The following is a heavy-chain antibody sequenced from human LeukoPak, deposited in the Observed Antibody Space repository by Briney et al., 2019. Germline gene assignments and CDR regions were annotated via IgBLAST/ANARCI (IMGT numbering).Heavy chain of an antibody. J-gene: IGHJ4*02. V-gene: IGHV3-53*01. CDR2: IYSGGST. D-gene: IGHD3-22*01. CDR1: GVTVSSSY. Sequence: GGSLGLSCAASGVTVSSSYMTWVRQAPGKGLEWVSVIYSGGSTYYADSVKGRFTISRDNSKNTLYLQMNSLRAEDTALYYCARGGVSMIVPIFWGQGTLVTVSS. CDR3: ARGGVSMIVPIF.